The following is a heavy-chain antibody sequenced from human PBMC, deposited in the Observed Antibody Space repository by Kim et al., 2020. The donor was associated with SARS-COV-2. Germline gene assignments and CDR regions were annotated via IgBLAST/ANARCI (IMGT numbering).Heavy chain of an antibody. J-gene: IGHJ6*02. D-gene: IGHD3-3*01. V-gene: IGHV3-21*01. CDR3: ARGPGGYDFWSGYPSHYYYYGMDV. CDR1: GFTFSSYS. CDR2: ISSSSSYI. Sequence: GGSLRLSCAASGFTFSSYSMNWVRQAPGKGLEWVSSISSSSSYIYYADSVKGRFTISRDNAKNSLYLQMNSLRAKDTAVYYCARGPGGYDFWSGYPSHYYYYGMDVWGQGTTVTVSS.